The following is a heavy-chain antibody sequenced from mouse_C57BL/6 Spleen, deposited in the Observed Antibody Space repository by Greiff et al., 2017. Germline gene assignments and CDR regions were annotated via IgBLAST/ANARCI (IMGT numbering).Heavy chain of an antibody. Sequence: VQLQESGAELARPGASVKLSCKASGYTFTSYGISWVKQRTGQGLEWIGEIYPRSGNTYYNEKFKGKATLTADKSSSTAYMELRSLTSEDSAVYFCARRGLSTVVSMDYWGQGTSVTVSS. J-gene: IGHJ4*01. CDR2: IYPRSGNT. CDR1: GYTFTSYG. D-gene: IGHD1-1*01. CDR3: ARRGLSTVVSMDY. V-gene: IGHV1-81*01.